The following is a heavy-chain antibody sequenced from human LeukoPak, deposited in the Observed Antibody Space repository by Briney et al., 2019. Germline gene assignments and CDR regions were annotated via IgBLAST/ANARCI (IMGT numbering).Heavy chain of an antibody. Sequence: PTGGSLRLSCAASGFTFSSYGMSWVRQAPGKGLEWVSAIRGSGDRTHYADSVKGRFTISRDNSKNTLYLQMNSLRAEDTAVYYCAKDSKIVGATFRSYHYMDVWGKGTAATVSS. CDR1: GFTFSSYG. J-gene: IGHJ6*03. CDR2: IRGSGDRT. CDR3: AKDSKIVGATFRSYHYMDV. D-gene: IGHD1-26*01. V-gene: IGHV3-23*01.